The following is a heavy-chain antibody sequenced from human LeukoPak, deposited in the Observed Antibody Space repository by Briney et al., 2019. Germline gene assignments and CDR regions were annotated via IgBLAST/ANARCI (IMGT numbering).Heavy chain of an antibody. CDR2: INPNSGGT. CDR1: GYTFTGYY. CDR3: ARDQITMVRGVIIRCGMDV. V-gene: IGHV1-2*02. Sequence: ASVKVSCKASGYTFTGYYTHWVRQAPGQGLEWMGWINPNSGGTNYAQKFQGRVTMTRDTSISTAYMELSRLRSDDTAVYYCARDQITMVRGVIIRCGMDVWGQGTTVTVSS. D-gene: IGHD3-10*01. J-gene: IGHJ6*02.